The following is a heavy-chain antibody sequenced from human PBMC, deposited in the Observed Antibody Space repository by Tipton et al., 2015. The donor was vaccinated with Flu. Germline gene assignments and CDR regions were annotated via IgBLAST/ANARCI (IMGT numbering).Heavy chain of an antibody. CDR2: IFRTGST. Sequence: TLSLTCTISGDSISSDYYWGWIRQPPGKGLEWIGNIFRTGSTYRNSSLKSRATISIDTSKNQFSLKLTSVTAADTAFYYCARLGGYSSAFDVWDQGTMVTVSS. D-gene: IGHD2-15*01. CDR3: ARLGGYSSAFDV. J-gene: IGHJ3*01. CDR1: GDSISSDYY. V-gene: IGHV4-38-2*02.